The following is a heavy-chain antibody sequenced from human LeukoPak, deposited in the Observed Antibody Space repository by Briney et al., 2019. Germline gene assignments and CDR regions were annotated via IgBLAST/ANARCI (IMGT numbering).Heavy chain of an antibody. CDR1: GYTFTSYG. V-gene: IGHV1-18*01. CDR3: ARVPYYYDSSGYYDY. D-gene: IGHD3-22*01. Sequence: ASVKVSCKASGYTFTSYGISWVRQAPGQGLEWMGWISAYNGNTNYAQKLQGRVTMTTDTSTSTAYMELRSLGSDDTAVYYCARVPYYYDSSGYYDYWGQGTLVTVSS. J-gene: IGHJ4*02. CDR2: ISAYNGNT.